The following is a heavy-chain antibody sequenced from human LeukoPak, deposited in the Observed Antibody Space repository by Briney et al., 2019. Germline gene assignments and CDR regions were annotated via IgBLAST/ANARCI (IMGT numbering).Heavy chain of an antibody. CDR3: ARHEDIVVVPAAVDAFDI. CDR2: INAGNGNT. CDR1: GYTFTSYA. J-gene: IGHJ3*02. D-gene: IGHD2-2*01. Sequence: ASVKVSCKASGYTFTSYAMHWVRQAPGQRLEWMGWINAGNGNTKYSQKFQGRVTITRDTSASTAYMELSSLRSEDTAVYYCARHEDIVVVPAAVDAFDIWGQGTMVTVSS. V-gene: IGHV1-3*01.